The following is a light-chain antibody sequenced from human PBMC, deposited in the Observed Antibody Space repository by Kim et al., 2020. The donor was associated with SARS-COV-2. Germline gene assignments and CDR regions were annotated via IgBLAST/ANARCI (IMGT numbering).Light chain of an antibody. CDR2: AVS. J-gene: IGKJ4*01. Sequence: DIQMTQSPSTLSASVGDRVTITCRASQGINNWLAWYQQKPGKAPDLLIYAVSTLEGGVPSRFSGSGFGTEFTLTISSLQPDDFATYYCHQYDSYPLTFGGGTKV. CDR1: QGINNW. CDR3: HQYDSYPLT. V-gene: IGKV1-5*03.